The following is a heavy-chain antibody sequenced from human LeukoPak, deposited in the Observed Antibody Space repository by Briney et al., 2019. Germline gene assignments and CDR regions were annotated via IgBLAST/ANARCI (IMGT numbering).Heavy chain of an antibody. CDR1: GYSFTTYW. D-gene: IGHD3-10*01. CDR2: IYPGDSDT. V-gene: IGHV5-51*01. Sequence: GESLKFSCKGSGYSFTTYWIGWVRQMPGKGLEWMGIIYPGDSDTRYSPSFQGQVTISADKSLSTAYLQWSSLKASDTAMYYCARSNAPSLGGFDYWGQGTLVTVSS. CDR3: ARSNAPSLGGFDY. J-gene: IGHJ4*02.